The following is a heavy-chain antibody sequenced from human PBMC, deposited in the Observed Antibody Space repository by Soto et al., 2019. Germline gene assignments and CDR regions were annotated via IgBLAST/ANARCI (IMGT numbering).Heavy chain of an antibody. CDR3: ARSVLGRSGPYYFDY. V-gene: IGHV4-31*03. CDR2: IYYSGST. Sequence: PSETLSLTCTVSGGSIISGGYYWIWIRQHPGKGLEWIGYIYYSGSTYYNPSLKSRVTISVDTSKNQFSLKLSSVTAADTAVYYCARSVLGRSGPYYFDYWGQGTLVTVSS. J-gene: IGHJ4*02. CDR1: GGSIISGGYY. D-gene: IGHD2-15*01.